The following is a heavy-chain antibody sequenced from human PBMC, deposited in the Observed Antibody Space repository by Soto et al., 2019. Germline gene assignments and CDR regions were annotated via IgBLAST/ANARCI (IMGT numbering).Heavy chain of an antibody. D-gene: IGHD2-15*01. CDR2: TYYRSKWYN. Sequence: QVQLQQSGPGLVKPSQTLSLTCAVSGDSVSSNNIAWNWLRQSPWRGLEWLGRTYYRSKWYNEYAVSVRSRITINLDTSKNQFSLQLNSVTPEDTAVYYCARDLHSGGKYWYFDIWGRGTLVTVSS. J-gene: IGHJ2*01. CDR1: GDSVSSNNIA. CDR3: ARDLHSGGKYWYFDI. V-gene: IGHV6-1*01.